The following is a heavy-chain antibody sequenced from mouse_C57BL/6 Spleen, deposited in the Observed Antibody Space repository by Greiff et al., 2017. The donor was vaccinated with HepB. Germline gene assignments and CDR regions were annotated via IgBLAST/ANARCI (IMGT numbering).Heavy chain of an antibody. Sequence: EVQVVESGPELVKPGDSVKISCKASGYSFTGYFMNWVMQSHGKSLEWIGRINPYNGDTFYNQKFKGKATLTVDKSSSTAHMELRSLTSEDSAVYYCARGKVYYGNYPYAMDYWGQGTSVTVSS. D-gene: IGHD2-1*01. V-gene: IGHV1-20*01. CDR3: ARGKVYYGNYPYAMDY. CDR1: GYSFTGYF. CDR2: INPYNGDT. J-gene: IGHJ4*01.